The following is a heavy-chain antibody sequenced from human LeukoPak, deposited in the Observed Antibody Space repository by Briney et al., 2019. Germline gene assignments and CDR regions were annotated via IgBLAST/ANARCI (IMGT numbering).Heavy chain of an antibody. V-gene: IGHV4-34*01. D-gene: IGHD3-3*01. CDR1: GGSFSGYY. CDR3: ARGPNQLLRPFDY. Sequence: PETLSLTCAVYGGSFSGYYWSWIRQPPGKGLEWIGEINHSGSTNYNPSLKSRVTISVDTSKNQFSLKLSSVTAADTAVYYCARGPNQLLRPFDYWGQGTLVTVSS. J-gene: IGHJ4*02. CDR2: INHSGST.